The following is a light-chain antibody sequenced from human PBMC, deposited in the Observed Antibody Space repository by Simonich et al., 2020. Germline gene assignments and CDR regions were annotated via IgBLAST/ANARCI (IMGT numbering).Light chain of an antibody. CDR3: CSYAGSSPWV. Sequence: QSALTQPASVSGSPGQSITISCTGTSREVGSYNLVSWYQQHPGKAPKLMIYEGSKRPSWVSNRFSGSKSGNTASLTISGLQAEDEADYYCCSYAGSSPWVFGGGTKLTVL. V-gene: IGLV2-23*01. J-gene: IGLJ3*02. CDR2: EGS. CDR1: SREVGSYNL.